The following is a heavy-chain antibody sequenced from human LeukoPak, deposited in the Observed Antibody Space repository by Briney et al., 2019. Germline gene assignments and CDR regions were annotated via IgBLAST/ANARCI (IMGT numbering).Heavy chain of an antibody. CDR3: AGGGYYYDSSGHYSFDY. CDR1: GFTFSSYA. CDR2: ISYDGSNK. J-gene: IGHJ4*02. V-gene: IGHV3-30-3*01. D-gene: IGHD3-22*01. Sequence: PGGSLRLSCAASGFTFSSYAIHWVRQAPGKGLEWVAVISYDGSNKYYADSVKGRFTISRDNSKNTLYLHMNSLKAEDRTVYYCAGGGYYYDSSGHYSFDYGGQGTLVTVSS.